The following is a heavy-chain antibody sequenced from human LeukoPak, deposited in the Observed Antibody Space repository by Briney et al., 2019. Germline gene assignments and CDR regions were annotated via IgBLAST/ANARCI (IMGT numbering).Heavy chain of an antibody. V-gene: IGHV1-2*04. CDR1: GYTFTGYY. Sequence: ASVKVSCKASGYTFTGYYMHWVRQAPGQGLEWMGWINPNSGGTNYAQKFQGWVTRTRDTSISTAYMELSRLRSDDTAVYYCARGGSSWPRTYYYYYGMDVWGKGTTVTVSS. CDR3: ARGGSSWPRTYYYYYGMDV. D-gene: IGHD6-13*01. CDR2: INPNSGGT. J-gene: IGHJ6*04.